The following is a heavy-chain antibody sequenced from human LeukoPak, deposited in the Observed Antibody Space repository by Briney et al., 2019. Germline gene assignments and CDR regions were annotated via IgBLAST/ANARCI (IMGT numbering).Heavy chain of an antibody. D-gene: IGHD1-26*01. CDR1: GFTFSSYW. J-gene: IGHJ4*02. Sequence: GGSLRLSCAASGFTFSSYWMSWVRQAPGKGLEWVANIKQDGSEKYYVDSVKGRFTISRDNSKNTLYLQMNSLRAEDTAVYYCAKGIDAGGRYFFDYWGQGTLVTVSS. V-gene: IGHV3-7*03. CDR3: AKGIDAGGRYFFDY. CDR2: IKQDGSEK.